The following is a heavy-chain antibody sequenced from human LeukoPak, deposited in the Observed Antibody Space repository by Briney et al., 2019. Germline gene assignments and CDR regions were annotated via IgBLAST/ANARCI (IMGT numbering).Heavy chain of an antibody. Sequence: AGSLRLSCAASGFTFSSYSMNWVRQAPGKGLEWVSAISSSSSYIYYADSLKGRFTISRDNAKNSLYLQMNSLRAEDTAVYYCARDPGPRYYFDCGGQGSLVTV. CDR2: ISSSSSYI. V-gene: IGHV3-21*01. J-gene: IGHJ4*02. CDR3: ARDPGPRYYFDC. D-gene: IGHD3-10*01. CDR1: GFTFSSYS.